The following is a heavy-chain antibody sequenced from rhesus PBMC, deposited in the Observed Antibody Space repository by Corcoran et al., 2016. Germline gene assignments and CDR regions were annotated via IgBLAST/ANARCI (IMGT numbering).Heavy chain of an antibody. CDR1: GGSISSSYYY. Sequence: QVQLQESGPGLVKPSETLSLTCDVSGGSISSSYYYWRWLRKAPGKGLEWIGYISYSCITRYNPSLKSRVTKSRDKSKKQCALKLTTMTAADTAVYYCARLSSSDAFECWGQGLRVTVSS. D-gene: IGHD6-43*01. V-gene: IGHV4-122*02. CDR2: ISYSCIT. CDR3: ARLSSSDAFEC. J-gene: IGHJ3*01.